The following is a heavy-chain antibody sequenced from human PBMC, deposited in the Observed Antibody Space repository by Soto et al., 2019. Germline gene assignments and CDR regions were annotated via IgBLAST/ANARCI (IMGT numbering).Heavy chain of an antibody. CDR2: IYYSGST. J-gene: IGHJ6*02. CDR1: GGSISSYY. D-gene: IGHD1-20*01. Sequence: SETLSLTCSVSGGSISSYYWSWIRQPPGKGLEWIGYIYYSGSTNYNPSLKSRVTISVDTSKNQFSLKLSSVTAADTAVYYCARDRITPYCYYGMDVWGQGTTVTVSS. V-gene: IGHV4-59*01. CDR3: ARDRITPYCYYGMDV.